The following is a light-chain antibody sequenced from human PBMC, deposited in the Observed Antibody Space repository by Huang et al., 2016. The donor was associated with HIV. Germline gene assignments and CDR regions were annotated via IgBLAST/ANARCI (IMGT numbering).Light chain of an antibody. J-gene: IGKJ3*01. V-gene: IGKV3-11*01. CDR3: QQRSNWPPFT. Sequence: EFLLTQSPATLSLSPGERATLSCKASQKINTYLAWYQQKPCQVPGLLIYDASTRAPDTPDRFRGSGSGTDFTLTITNLVPEDFAVYCCQQRSNWPPFTFDPGTKVDRK. CDR2: DAS. CDR1: QKINTY.